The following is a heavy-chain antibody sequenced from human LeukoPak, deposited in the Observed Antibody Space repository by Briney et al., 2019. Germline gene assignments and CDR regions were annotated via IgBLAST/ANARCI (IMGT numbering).Heavy chain of an antibody. J-gene: IGHJ4*02. CDR2: INAGNGNT. Sequence: WASVKVSCKASGYTFTSYAMHWVRQAPGQRLEWMGCINAGNGNTKYSQKFQGRVTITRDTSASTAYMELSSLRSEDTAVYYCARVGYSSGWYLYYFDYWGQGTLVTVSS. V-gene: IGHV1-3*01. CDR1: GYTFTSYA. D-gene: IGHD6-19*01. CDR3: ARVGYSSGWYLYYFDY.